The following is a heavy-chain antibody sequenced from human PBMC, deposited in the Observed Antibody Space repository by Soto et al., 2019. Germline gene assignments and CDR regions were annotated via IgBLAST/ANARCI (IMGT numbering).Heavy chain of an antibody. CDR2: INPGGGSA. J-gene: IGHJ6*02. Sequence: QVDLVQSGAEVKKPGASVTISCKASGSAITRYYIHWVRQAPGRGLAWMGIINPGGGSASYAQKFQDRVTIDKDTSTGTVYMDLRGLRTEDTAVYYCARDTSGWSLNGLDVWGQGTTVNVSS. CDR3: ARDTSGWSLNGLDV. CDR1: GSAITRYY. V-gene: IGHV1-46*01. D-gene: IGHD6-19*01.